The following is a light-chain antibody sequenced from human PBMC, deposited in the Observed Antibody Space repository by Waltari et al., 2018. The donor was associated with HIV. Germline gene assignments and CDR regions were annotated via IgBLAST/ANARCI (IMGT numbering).Light chain of an antibody. CDR2: EVS. Sequence: QSALTQPASVFGSPGQSITISCTGSSSDVGSHNFVSWYQQHPGKAPKSIIYEVSKRPSWVSNRFSGSKAGNTASLTISGLQAEDEADYYCSSHVDFIEVMFGGGTKLTVL. CDR3: SSHVDFIEVM. V-gene: IGLV2-23*02. J-gene: IGLJ3*02. CDR1: SSDVGSHNF.